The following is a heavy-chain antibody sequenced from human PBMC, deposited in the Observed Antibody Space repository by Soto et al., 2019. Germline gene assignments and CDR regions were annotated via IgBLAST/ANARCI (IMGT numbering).Heavy chain of an antibody. D-gene: IGHD2-21*01. CDR3: ARADPVDGDGTGPFDY. CDR1: GYTFTGYY. J-gene: IGHJ4*02. CDR2: INPNSGGT. V-gene: IGHV1-2*04. Sequence: ASVKVSCKASGYTFTGYYMHWVRQAPGQGLEWMGWINPNSGGTNYAQKFQGWVTMTRDTSISTVYMELSRLRTDDTAVYYCARADPVDGDGTGPFDYWGQGTLVTVSS.